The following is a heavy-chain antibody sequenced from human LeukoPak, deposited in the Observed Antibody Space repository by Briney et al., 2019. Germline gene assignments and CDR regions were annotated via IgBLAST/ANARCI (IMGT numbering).Heavy chain of an antibody. CDR1: GFTFSNYW. J-gene: IGHJ4*02. V-gene: IGHV3-7*01. CDR2: IKQDGGQE. Sequence: GGSLRLSCVASGFTFSNYWMSWVRQAPGKGLEWVANIKQDGGQEFFADSVKGRFSISRDNSKNSLYLQMNSLRAEDTAVYYCARDGDYNWNYKSGFDYWGQGTLVTVSS. CDR3: ARDGDYNWNYKSGFDY. D-gene: IGHD1-7*01.